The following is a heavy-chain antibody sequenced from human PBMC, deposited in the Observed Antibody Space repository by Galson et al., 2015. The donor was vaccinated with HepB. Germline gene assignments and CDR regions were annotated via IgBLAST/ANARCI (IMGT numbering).Heavy chain of an antibody. CDR3: ARGSRSSWGAVAGPDFDY. CDR1: GYTFTGYY. D-gene: IGHD6-19*01. V-gene: IGHV1-2*04. Sequence: SVKVSCKASGYTFTGYYMHWVRQAPGQGLEWMGWINPNSGGTNYAQKFQGWVTMTRDTSISTAYMELSRLRSDDTAVYYCARGSRSSWGAVAGPDFDYWGQGTLVTVSS. J-gene: IGHJ4*02. CDR2: INPNSGGT.